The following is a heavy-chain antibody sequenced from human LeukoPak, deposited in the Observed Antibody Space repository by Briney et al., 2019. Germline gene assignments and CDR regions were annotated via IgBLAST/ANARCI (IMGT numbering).Heavy chain of an antibody. V-gene: IGHV4-61*02. CDR1: GGSISSGSYY. Sequence: SETLSLTCTVSGGSISSGSYYWSWIRQPAGKGLEWIGRIYTSGSTNYNPSLKSRVTISVDTSKYQFSLKLSSVTAADTAVYYCARDWYSNFLDYWGQGTLVTVSS. CDR2: IYTSGST. CDR3: ARDWYSNFLDY. J-gene: IGHJ4*02. D-gene: IGHD4-11*01.